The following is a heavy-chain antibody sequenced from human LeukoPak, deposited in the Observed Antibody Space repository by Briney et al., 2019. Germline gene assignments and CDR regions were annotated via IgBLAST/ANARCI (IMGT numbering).Heavy chain of an antibody. J-gene: IGHJ5*01. Sequence: GGSLRLSCAASGFTFSSYAMSWVRQAPGKGLEWVSTISGSGGSTYYADSVKGRFTISRDNSKNTLNLQMNSLRAEDTAVYYCAKDRFGDRLFDPWGQGTLVTVSS. CDR1: GFTFSSYA. CDR2: ISGSGGST. V-gene: IGHV3-23*01. D-gene: IGHD3-10*01. CDR3: AKDRFGDRLFDP.